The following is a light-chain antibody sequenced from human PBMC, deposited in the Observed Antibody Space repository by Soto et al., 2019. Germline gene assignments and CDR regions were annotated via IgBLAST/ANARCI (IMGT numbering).Light chain of an antibody. CDR3: QAWDSRTYV. CDR2: QDN. Sequence: SSELTQPPSVSVSPGQTATITCSGDNLGNKYACWYQQKPGQSPVMVMSQDNKRPSGIPERFSGSNSGNTATLTISGTQAMDEADYYCQAWDSRTYVFGTGTKLTVL. J-gene: IGLJ1*01. CDR1: NLGNKY. V-gene: IGLV3-1*01.